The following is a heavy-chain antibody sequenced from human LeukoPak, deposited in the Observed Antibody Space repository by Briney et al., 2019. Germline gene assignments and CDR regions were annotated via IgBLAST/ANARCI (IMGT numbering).Heavy chain of an antibody. V-gene: IGHV4-38-2*01. Sequence: SETLSLACAVSGYSISSGYYWGWVRQAPGKGLEWIGSIYHTGSTDYNPSLKSRLTISVDMSKNQFSLNLRSVTAADTAVYYCARDKDDYVWGTYRWWGQGMLVTVSS. CDR1: GYSISSGYY. D-gene: IGHD3-16*02. J-gene: IGHJ4*02. CDR3: ARDKDDYVWGTYRW. CDR2: IYHTGST.